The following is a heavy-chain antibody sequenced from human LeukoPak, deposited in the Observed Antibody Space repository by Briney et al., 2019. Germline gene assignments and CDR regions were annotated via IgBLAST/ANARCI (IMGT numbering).Heavy chain of an antibody. V-gene: IGHV3-48*03. Sequence: PGGSLRLSYAVSGLSFSIYEMNWVRQAPGKGLEWVSLISYNGGTVNYADSVKGRFIISSDNAKNSLFLQMSSLRVEDTAIYYCAKHHMSSWGQGTLVTVSS. J-gene: IGHJ5*02. D-gene: IGHD3-10*01. CDR2: ISYNGGTV. CDR1: GLSFSIYE. CDR3: AKHHMSS.